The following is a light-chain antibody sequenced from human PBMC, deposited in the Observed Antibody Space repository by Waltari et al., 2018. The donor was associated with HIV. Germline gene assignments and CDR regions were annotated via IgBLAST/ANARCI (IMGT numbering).Light chain of an antibody. V-gene: IGLV1-47*01. CDR2: RNN. J-gene: IGLJ3*02. Sequence: QSVVTQPPSASATPGPGVTISCSGSSSNIGPTCLYWYKHRPGTAPKLLIYRNNQRPSGVPDRFSGSKPGTSASLAITGLRSEDEADYYCAAWDDSLNGPVFGGGTKLTV. CDR1: SSNIGPTC. CDR3: AAWDDSLNGPV.